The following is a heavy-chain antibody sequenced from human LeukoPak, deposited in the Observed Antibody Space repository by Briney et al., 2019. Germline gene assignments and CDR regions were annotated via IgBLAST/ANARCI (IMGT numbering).Heavy chain of an antibody. J-gene: IGHJ4*02. CDR3: ARDISYSSSWGLFDY. CDR2: IIPIFGTA. V-gene: IGHV1-69*06. D-gene: IGHD6-13*01. CDR1: GGTFSSYA. Sequence: SVKVSCKASGGTFSSYAISWVRQAPGQGLEWMGGIIPIFGTANYAQKFQGRVTITADKSTSTAYMELSSLRSEDTAVYYCARDISYSSSWGLFDYWGQGTLVTVSS.